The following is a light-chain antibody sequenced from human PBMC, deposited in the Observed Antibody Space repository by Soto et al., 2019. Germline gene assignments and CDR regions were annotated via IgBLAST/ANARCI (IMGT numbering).Light chain of an antibody. CDR3: QQREHWPPIT. CDR2: RAS. Sequence: EIVLTQSPGTLSLSPWERATLSCRASQSVRDNLAWYQQKPGQAPRLLIYRASIRATGVPARFSGSGSGTEFTLTISGLQSEDFAVYYCQQREHWPPITFGQGTRLEIK. J-gene: IGKJ5*01. CDR1: QSVRDN. V-gene: IGKV3-15*01.